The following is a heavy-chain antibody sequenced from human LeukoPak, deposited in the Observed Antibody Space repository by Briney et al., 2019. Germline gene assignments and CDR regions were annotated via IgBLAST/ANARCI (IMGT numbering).Heavy chain of an antibody. CDR2: ISPIFGTV. CDR1: GGTFSRYA. D-gene: IGHD5-12*01. V-gene: IGHV1-69*13. J-gene: IGHJ4*02. CDR3: ANNPGYSGYDSTFDY. Sequence: GASVKVSCKASGGTFSRYAISWVRQAPGQGLEWMGGISPIFGTVNYAQKFQGRVTITADESTSTAYMELSSLRSEDTAVYYCANNPGYSGYDSTFDYWGQGTLVTVSS.